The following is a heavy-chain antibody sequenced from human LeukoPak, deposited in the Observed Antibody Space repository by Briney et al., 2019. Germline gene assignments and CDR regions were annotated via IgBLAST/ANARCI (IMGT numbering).Heavy chain of an antibody. J-gene: IGHJ4*02. CDR1: GFTFSSYA. CDR3: ARDHALYYYGSGSYNDY. CDR2: ISYDGSNE. D-gene: IGHD3-10*01. Sequence: SGGSLRLSCAASGFTFSSYAMHWVRQAPGKGLEWVAVISYDGSNEYNADSVKGRFTISRDTSKNTLYLQMNSLRAEDTAVYYCARDHALYYYGSGSYNDYWGQGTLVTVSS. V-gene: IGHV3-30*04.